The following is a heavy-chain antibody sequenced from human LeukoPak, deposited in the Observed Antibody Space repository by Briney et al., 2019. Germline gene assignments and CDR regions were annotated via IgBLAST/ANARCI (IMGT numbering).Heavy chain of an antibody. Sequence: GGSLRLSCAASGFTFTTYWMHWVRQAPGKGLVWVSHINSDGSITSYADSVKGRFTISRDNAKNTLYLQMNSLRAEDTAVYYCARGIAVWGQGTLVTVSS. J-gene: IGHJ4*02. CDR3: ARGIAV. D-gene: IGHD6-13*01. V-gene: IGHV3-74*01. CDR1: GFTFTTYW. CDR2: INSDGSIT.